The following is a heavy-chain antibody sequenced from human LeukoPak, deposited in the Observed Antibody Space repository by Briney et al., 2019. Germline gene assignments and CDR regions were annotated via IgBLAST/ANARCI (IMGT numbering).Heavy chain of an antibody. CDR2: INRSNTTI. CDR3: VRDDDWGFDY. CDR1: GFTFSSYE. Sequence: GGSLRLSCAASGFTFSSYEMNWVRQAPGKGLEWISYINRSNTTISYADSVKGRFTISRDNAKNSLYLQMDSLRDEDTAVYFCVRDDDWGFDYWGQGTQVTVSS. V-gene: IGHV3-48*03. D-gene: IGHD7-27*01. J-gene: IGHJ4*02.